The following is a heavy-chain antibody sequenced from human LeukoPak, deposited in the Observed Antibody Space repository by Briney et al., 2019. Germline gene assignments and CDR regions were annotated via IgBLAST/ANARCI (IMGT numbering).Heavy chain of an antibody. CDR1: GFTFSSYA. J-gene: IGHJ4*02. D-gene: IGHD3-22*01. CDR2: ISYDGSNK. V-gene: IGHV3-30*04. CDR3: AKVSDSSGALDY. Sequence: GGSLRLSCAASGFTFSSYAMHWVRQAPGKGLEWVAVISYDGSNKYYADSVKGRSTISRDNAKNSLYLQMNSLRAEDTALYYCAKVSDSSGALDYWGQGTLVTVSS.